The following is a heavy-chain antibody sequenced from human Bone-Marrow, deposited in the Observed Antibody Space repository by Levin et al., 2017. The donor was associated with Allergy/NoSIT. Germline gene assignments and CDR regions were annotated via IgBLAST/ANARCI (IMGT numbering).Heavy chain of an antibody. D-gene: IGHD3-10*02. V-gene: IGHV5-51*01. Sequence: GESLKISCKGSQYSFTGYWIGWVRQMPGKGPELMGIIYPGDSDTRYNPSFRGQVTISVDKSINTAYLQLSSLRAADTAIYYCARGVRDAALDYRGPGTLVTVSS. CDR1: QYSFTGYW. CDR3: ARGVRDAALDY. J-gene: IGHJ4*02. CDR2: IYPGDSDT.